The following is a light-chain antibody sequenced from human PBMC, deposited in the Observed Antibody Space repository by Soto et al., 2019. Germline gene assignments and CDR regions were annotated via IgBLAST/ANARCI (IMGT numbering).Light chain of an antibody. J-gene: IGKJ3*01. CDR2: YAS. Sequence: EMVMTQSPATLSVSPGERVTLSCSASESVHRNLAWYQQKPGQGPSLLIYYASTRVTGVPDRFSGSGSGTEFTLTISSLQSEDFGVYYCQHYSNWPPTFGPGTKVEIK. CDR1: ESVHRN. V-gene: IGKV3-15*01. CDR3: QHYSNWPPT.